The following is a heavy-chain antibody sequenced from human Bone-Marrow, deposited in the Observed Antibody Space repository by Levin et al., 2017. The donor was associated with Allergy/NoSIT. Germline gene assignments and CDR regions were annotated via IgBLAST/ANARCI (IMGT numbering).Heavy chain of an antibody. D-gene: IGHD6-6*01. CDR1: GFTFSTYS. Sequence: GGSLRLSCAASGFTFSTYSMNWVRQAPGKGLEWVSSISSSSSHIYYADSVKGRFTISRDNAKNSLYLQMNGLRAEDTAVYYRARDDSSSSVTFGFWGQGTLVTVSS. CDR2: ISSSSSHI. CDR3: ARDDSSSSVTFGF. V-gene: IGHV3-21*01. J-gene: IGHJ4*02.